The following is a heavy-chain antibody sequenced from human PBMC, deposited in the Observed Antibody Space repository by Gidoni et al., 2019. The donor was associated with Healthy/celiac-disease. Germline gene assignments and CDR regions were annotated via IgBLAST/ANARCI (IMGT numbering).Heavy chain of an antibody. Sequence: QLQLQESGPGLVKPSETLSLTCTVSGGSISSSRYYWGWIRQPPGKGLEWIGSIYYSGSTYYNPSLKSRVTISVDTSKNQFSLKLSSVTAADTAVYYCARDRRLRITMVRGVAKFDYWGQGTLVTVSS. CDR2: IYYSGST. CDR3: ARDRRLRITMVRGVAKFDY. J-gene: IGHJ4*02. CDR1: GGSISSSRYY. D-gene: IGHD3-10*01. V-gene: IGHV4-39*07.